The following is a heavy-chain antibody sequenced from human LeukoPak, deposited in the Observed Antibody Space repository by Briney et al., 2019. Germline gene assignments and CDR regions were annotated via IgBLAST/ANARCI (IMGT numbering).Heavy chain of an antibody. CDR1: GGSFSGYC. Sequence: SETLSLTCAVYGGSFSGYCWSWIRQPPGKGLEWIGEINHSGSTNYNPSLKSRVTISVDTSKNQFSLKLSSVTAADTAVYYCARHLIRRDYSSGWSQSRYYYYYMDVWGKGTTVTISS. CDR2: INHSGST. D-gene: IGHD6-19*01. J-gene: IGHJ6*03. CDR3: ARHLIRRDYSSGWSQSRYYYYYMDV. V-gene: IGHV4-34*01.